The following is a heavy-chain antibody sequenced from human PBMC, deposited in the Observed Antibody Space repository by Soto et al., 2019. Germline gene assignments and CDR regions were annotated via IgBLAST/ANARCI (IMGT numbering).Heavy chain of an antibody. V-gene: IGHV4-34*01. CDR3: ARIALTTQKQLGYCSSTSCYWTIDY. Sequence: SDTLSLTCAVYGGSFSGYYWSWIRQPPGKGLEWIGEINHSGSTNYNPSLKSRVTISVDTSKNQFSLKLSSVTAADTAVYYCARIALTTQKQLGYCSSTSCYWTIDYWGQGTLVTVSS. CDR1: GGSFSGYY. CDR2: INHSGST. D-gene: IGHD2-2*01. J-gene: IGHJ4*02.